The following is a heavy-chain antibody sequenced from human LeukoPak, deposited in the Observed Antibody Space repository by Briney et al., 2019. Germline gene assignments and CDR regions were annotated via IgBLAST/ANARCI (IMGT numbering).Heavy chain of an antibody. CDR2: INLDGSEK. V-gene: IGHV3-7*01. CDR3: AREGTRWLFDA. CDR1: GFTFSNFW. D-gene: IGHD1/OR15-1a*01. Sequence: GGSLRLFCAVSGFTFSNFWMSWVRGARGKGREWVADINLDGSEKYYVDSVKRRITTSRDNAKNSLNLHMNSLRAEDTAVYYCAREGTRWLFDAWGQGTLVTVSS. J-gene: IGHJ4*02.